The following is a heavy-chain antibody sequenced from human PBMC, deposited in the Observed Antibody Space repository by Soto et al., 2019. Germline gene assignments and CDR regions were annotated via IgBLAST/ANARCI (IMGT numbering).Heavy chain of an antibody. V-gene: IGHV1-18*01. CDR3: AQMLRDASRGCFSGGAFQI. CDR2: ISTYNGNT. D-gene: IGHD3-22*01. J-gene: IGHJ3*02. CDR1: GYIFTNYG. Sequence: ASVNVSCKASGYIFTNYGIRWVRQAPGQGLEWMGWISTYNGNTNYAQRLQGRVTMTTDTSTSTASMELSSLRSDDTAVYYCAQMLRDASRGCFSGGAFQIWGQGTMVTVSS.